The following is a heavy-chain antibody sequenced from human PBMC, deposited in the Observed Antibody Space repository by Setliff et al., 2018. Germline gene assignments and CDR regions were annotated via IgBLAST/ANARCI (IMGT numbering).Heavy chain of an antibody. D-gene: IGHD3-3*01. CDR1: GFTFSSLW. CDR2: INQGGGEQ. CDR3: ARDVFDFRTGQAGP. Sequence: GGSLRLSCAASGFTFSSLWMSWVRQAPGKGLEWVANINQGGGEQFYVESVKGRFTISRDNAKNSLYLQMNSLRVEDTAVYYCARDVFDFRTGQAGPWGQGTLVTVSS. J-gene: IGHJ5*02. V-gene: IGHV3-7*01.